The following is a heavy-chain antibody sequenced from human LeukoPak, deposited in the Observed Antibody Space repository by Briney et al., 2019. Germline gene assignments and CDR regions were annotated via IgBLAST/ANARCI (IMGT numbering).Heavy chain of an antibody. CDR1: GFTFSSYE. CDR2: IGSSGSTR. J-gene: IGHJ6*03. CDR3: ARDRRDSVVSYMDV. D-gene: IGHD4-11*01. V-gene: IGHV3-48*03. Sequence: GGSLRLSCAASGFTFSSYEMNWVRQAPGKGLEWVSYIGSSGSTRYYADSVKGRFTISRDNAKNSLYLQMNSLRAEDTAVYYCARDRRDSVVSYMDVWGKGTTVTISS.